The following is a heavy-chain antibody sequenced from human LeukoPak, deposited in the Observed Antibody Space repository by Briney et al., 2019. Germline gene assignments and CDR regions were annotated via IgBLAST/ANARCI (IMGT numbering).Heavy chain of an antibody. V-gene: IGHV3-30*03. CDR2: ISYDGSNK. CDR3: ARDTHGWGVDTAMGYFDY. D-gene: IGHD5-18*01. J-gene: IGHJ4*02. Sequence: GGSLRLSCAASGFTFSSYGMHWVRQAPGKGLEWVAVISYDGSNKYYADSVKGRFTISRDNSKNTLYPQMNSLRAEDTAVYYCARDTHGWGVDTAMGYFDYWGQGTLVTVSS. CDR1: GFTFSSYG.